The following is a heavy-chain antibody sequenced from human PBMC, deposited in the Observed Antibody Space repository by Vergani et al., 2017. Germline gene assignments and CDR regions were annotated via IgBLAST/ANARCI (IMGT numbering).Heavy chain of an antibody. CDR3: ARHEGRNWFDP. V-gene: IGHV4-61*05. Sequence: QLQLQESGPGLVKPSETLSLTCTVSGGSISSSSYSWGWIRQPPGKGLEWIGYIYYSGSTTYNPSLKSRVTISVDTSKNQFSLKLSSVTAADTAVYYWARHEGRNWFDPWGQGTLVTVSS. CDR2: IYYSGST. J-gene: IGHJ5*02. CDR1: GGSISSSSYS.